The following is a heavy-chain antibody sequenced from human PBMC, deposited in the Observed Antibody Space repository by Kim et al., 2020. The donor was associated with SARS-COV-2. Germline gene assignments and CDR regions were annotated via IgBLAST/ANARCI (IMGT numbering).Heavy chain of an antibody. D-gene: IGHD3-22*01. J-gene: IGHJ6*01. V-gene: IGHV3-23*01. CDR3: AKIVVPNLDYYWYGMDV. Sequence: GGSLRLSCAGSGFNFSVYSMYWDRQAPGKGLESITSIRESGEKIYYTDSVKGRFTISRDNSNNTLYLQMNSLRAEDTDVYYCAKIVVPNLDYYWYGMDVWGQGTKVTVSS. CDR2: IRESGEKI. CDR1: GFNFSVYS.